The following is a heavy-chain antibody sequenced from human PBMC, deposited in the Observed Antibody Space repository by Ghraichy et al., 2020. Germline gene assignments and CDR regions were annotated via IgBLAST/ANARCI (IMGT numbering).Heavy chain of an antibody. CDR2: LNPNSGNT. Sequence: ASVKVSCKASGYTFTRYDINWVRQATGQGLEWMGWLNPNSGNTGYAQQFQGRVTMTRNTSISTAYMELSSLRSADTDVYYCARGRESGSYAWWGYNWFDPWGQGTLVTVSS. CDR1: GYTFTRYD. D-gene: IGHD1-26*01. V-gene: IGHV1-8*01. CDR3: ARGRESGSYAWWGYNWFDP. J-gene: IGHJ5*02.